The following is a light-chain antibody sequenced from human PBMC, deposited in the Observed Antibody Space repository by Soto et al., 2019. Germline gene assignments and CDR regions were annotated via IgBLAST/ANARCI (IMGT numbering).Light chain of an antibody. CDR1: QSVSSN. J-gene: IGKJ4*01. Sequence: DIVMTQSPATLSVSPGERATLSCRASQSVSSNFALYQQTPGQAPRLLIYGASARATGIRGRVSGRGSGTEFTITIASHHSVYFAVYYCQQYNSLPLTFGGGTKVDIK. CDR2: GAS. CDR3: QQYNSLPLT. V-gene: IGKV3-15*01.